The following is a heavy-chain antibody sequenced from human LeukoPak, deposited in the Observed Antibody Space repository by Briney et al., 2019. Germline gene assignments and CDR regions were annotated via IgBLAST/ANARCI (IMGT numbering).Heavy chain of an antibody. CDR2: IDDSGDT. D-gene: IGHD5-12*01. J-gene: IGHJ6*02. V-gene: IGHV4-59*08. CDR3: ARRGVGYSGSASKRYYYGLDV. CDR1: GGSISRYF. Sequence: PSETLSLTCAVSGGSISRYFWTWIRQPRGKGLEWIGNIDDSGDTNYNPSLKSRVTISVDPSKNQFSLRLSYVTAVDTAVFYCARRGVGYSGSASKRYYYGLDVWGQGTTVTVSS.